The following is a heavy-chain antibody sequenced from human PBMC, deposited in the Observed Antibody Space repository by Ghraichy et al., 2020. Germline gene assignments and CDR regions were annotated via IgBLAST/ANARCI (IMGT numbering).Heavy chain of an antibody. CDR2: INPNSGGT. CDR1: GYTFTGYY. V-gene: IGHV1-2*02. Sequence: ASVKVSCKASGYTFTGYYMHWVRQAPGQGLEWMGWINPNSGGTNYAQKFQGRVTMTRDTSISTAYMELSRLRSDDTAVYYCARDAQYYGSGSGFDPWGQGTLVTVSS. J-gene: IGHJ5*02. CDR3: ARDAQYYGSGSGFDP. D-gene: IGHD3-10*01.